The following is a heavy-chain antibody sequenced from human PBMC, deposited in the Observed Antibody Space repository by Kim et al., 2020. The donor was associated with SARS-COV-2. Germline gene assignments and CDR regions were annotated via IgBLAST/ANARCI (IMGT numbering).Heavy chain of an antibody. CDR3: ARHLPLTYRYCSGGSCEREIDY. V-gene: IGHV5-10-1*01. D-gene: IGHD2-15*01. CDR1: GYSFTSYW. Sequence: GESLKISCKGSGYSFTSYWISWVRQMPGKGLEWMGRIDPSDSYTNYSPSFQGHVTISADKSISTAYLQWSSLKASDTAMYYCARHLPLTYRYCSGGSCEREIDYWGQGTLVTVSS. J-gene: IGHJ4*02. CDR2: IDPSDSYT.